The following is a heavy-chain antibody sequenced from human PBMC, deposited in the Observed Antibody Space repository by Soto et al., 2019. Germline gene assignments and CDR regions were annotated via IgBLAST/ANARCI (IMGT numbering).Heavy chain of an antibody. Sequence: QVQLVESGGGVVQPGRSLRLSCAASGFTFSSYGMHWVRQAPGKGLEWVAVIWYDGSNKYYADSVKGRFTISRDNSKNTLYLQMNSLRAEDTAVYYCARDRIEYYDRSGYSFDYWGQGTLVTVSS. CDR2: IWYDGSNK. CDR3: ARDRIEYYDRSGYSFDY. CDR1: GFTFSSYG. J-gene: IGHJ4*02. V-gene: IGHV3-33*01. D-gene: IGHD3-22*01.